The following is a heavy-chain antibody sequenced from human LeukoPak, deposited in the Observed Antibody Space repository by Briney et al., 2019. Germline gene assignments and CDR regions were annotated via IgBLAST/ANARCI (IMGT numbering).Heavy chain of an antibody. D-gene: IGHD1-26*01. CDR2: INPNSGGT. CDR1: GYTFTGYY. Sequence: GASVKVSCKASGYTFTGYYVHWVRQAPGQGLEWMGWINPNSGGTNYAQKFQGRVTMTRDTSISTAYMELSRLRSDDTAVYYCARERLRSGSYYQYFQHWGQGTLVTVSS. V-gene: IGHV1-2*02. CDR3: ARERLRSGSYYQYFQH. J-gene: IGHJ1*01.